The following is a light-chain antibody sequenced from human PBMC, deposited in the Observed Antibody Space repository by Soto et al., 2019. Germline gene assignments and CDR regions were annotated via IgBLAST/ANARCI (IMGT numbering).Light chain of an antibody. CDR2: DAS. V-gene: IGKV3-20*01. Sequence: PGESATLSFTASQSLRSNFLAWYQQKPGQAPRLLIYDASSRAAGIPDRFSGSGSGTDFTLTITRLEPEDFAVYHCQQYDGSPRTVGPVTKVEIK. J-gene: IGKJ4*01. CDR1: QSLRSNF. CDR3: QQYDGSPRT.